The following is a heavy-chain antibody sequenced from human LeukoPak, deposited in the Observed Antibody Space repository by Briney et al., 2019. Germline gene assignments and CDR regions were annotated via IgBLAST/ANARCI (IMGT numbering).Heavy chain of an antibody. Sequence: GESLKVSCKGSGYSFTNYWIGWVRQMPGKGLEWMGIIYPGDSDTRYSPSFEGQVTISADKSISTAYLQWSSLKASDTAMYYCARRDYGGDDAFAIWGQGTMVTVSS. J-gene: IGHJ3*02. V-gene: IGHV5-51*01. D-gene: IGHD4-23*01. CDR2: IYPGDSDT. CDR3: ARRDYGGDDAFAI. CDR1: GYSFTNYW.